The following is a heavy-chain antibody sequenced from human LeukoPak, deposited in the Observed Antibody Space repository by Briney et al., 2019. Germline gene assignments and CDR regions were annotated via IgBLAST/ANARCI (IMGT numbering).Heavy chain of an antibody. D-gene: IGHD1-26*01. V-gene: IGHV3-30-3*01. CDR2: ISYDGSNK. Sequence: GGSLRLSCAASGFTFSSYAMHWVRQAPGKGLEWVAVISYDGSNKYYADSVKGRFTISRGNSKNTLYLQMNSLRAEDTAVYYCARGLLQDYWGQGTLVTVSS. J-gene: IGHJ4*02. CDR1: GFTFSSYA. CDR3: ARGLLQDY.